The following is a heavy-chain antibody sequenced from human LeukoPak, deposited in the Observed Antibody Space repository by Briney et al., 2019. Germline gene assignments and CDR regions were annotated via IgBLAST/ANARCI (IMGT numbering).Heavy chain of an antibody. D-gene: IGHD1-26*01. CDR1: GFTFSNYW. Sequence: GGSLRPSCAASGFTFSNYWVYWVRQAPGKGLVWVSGINRDGSTTKYADSEKGRFTDSRDNAKNTLNLQRDSVRAEDTAVYYCARDKKSGEASEIDYWGQGTLVTVSS. CDR3: ARDKKSGEASEIDY. CDR2: INRDGSTT. V-gene: IGHV3-74*03. J-gene: IGHJ4*02.